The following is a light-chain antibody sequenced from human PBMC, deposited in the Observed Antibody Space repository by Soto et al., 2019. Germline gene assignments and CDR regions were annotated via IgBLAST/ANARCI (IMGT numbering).Light chain of an antibody. Sequence: QAVVTQEPSLTVSPGGTVTLTCGSSTGAVTSGHYPYWFQQKPGQAPRTLIYDTTNKHSWTPARFSGSLLGGKAALTLSGAQPEDEADYYCLLFYTDIRVFGGGTQLTV. CDR3: LLFYTDIRV. V-gene: IGLV7-46*01. CDR2: DTT. CDR1: TGAVTSGHY. J-gene: IGLJ2*01.